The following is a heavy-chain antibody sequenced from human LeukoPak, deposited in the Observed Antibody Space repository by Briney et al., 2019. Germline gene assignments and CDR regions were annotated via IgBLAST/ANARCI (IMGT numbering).Heavy chain of an antibody. V-gene: IGHV3-30*04. CDR2: LPSAGTNK. D-gene: IGHD3-3*01. J-gene: IGHJ6*03. CDR1: GFTFSNYA. Sequence: GRSLRLSCAASGFTFSNYAMHWVRQAPGKGLEWVAILPSAGTNKDYADSVKGRLTISRDNSKNTLYLQMDSLRVEDTAVYSCARDRPSTVFGVADYYYMDVWGKGTTVTVSS. CDR3: ARDRPSTVFGVADYYYMDV.